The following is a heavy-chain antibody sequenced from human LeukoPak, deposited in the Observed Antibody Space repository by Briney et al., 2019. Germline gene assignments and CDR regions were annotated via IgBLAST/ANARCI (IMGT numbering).Heavy chain of an antibody. D-gene: IGHD6-13*01. V-gene: IGHV4-61*02. Sequence: MTSETLSLTCTVSGGSISSSSYYWSWIRQPAGKGLEWIGRIYTSGSTNYNPSLKSRVTMSVDTSKNQFSLKLSSVTAADTAVYYCAREITYSSSWWDLQATRAGYYYYMDVWGKGTTVTISS. CDR1: GGSISSSSYY. CDR2: IYTSGST. J-gene: IGHJ6*03. CDR3: AREITYSSSWWDLQATRAGYYYYMDV.